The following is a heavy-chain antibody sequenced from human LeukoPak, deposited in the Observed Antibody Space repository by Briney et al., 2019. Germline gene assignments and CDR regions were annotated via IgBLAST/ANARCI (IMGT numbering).Heavy chain of an antibody. Sequence: SETLSLTCAVYGGSFSGYYWSWIRQPPGKGLEWIGEINHSGSTNYNPSLKSRVTISVDTSKNQFSLKLSSVTAADTAVYYCAGIAAASYYYYYMDVWGKGTTVTVSS. V-gene: IGHV4-34*01. CDR1: GGSFSGYY. J-gene: IGHJ6*03. CDR2: INHSGST. CDR3: AGIAAASYYYYYMDV. D-gene: IGHD6-13*01.